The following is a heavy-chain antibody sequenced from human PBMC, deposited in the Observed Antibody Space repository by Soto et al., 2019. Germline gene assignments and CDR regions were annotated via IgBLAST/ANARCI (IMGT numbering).Heavy chain of an antibody. V-gene: IGHV3-9*01. CDR2: ISWNSGSI. D-gene: IGHD2-15*01. CDR1: GFNFDDYA. CDR3: AKEVVVVAATRGGWFDP. Sequence: EVQLVESGGGLVQPGRSLRLSCAASGFNFDDYAMHWVRQAPGKGLVWVSGISWNSGSIGYADSVKGRFTISRDNAKNSLYLQMNSLRAEDTALYYCAKEVVVVAATRGGWFDPWGQGTLVTVSS. J-gene: IGHJ5*02.